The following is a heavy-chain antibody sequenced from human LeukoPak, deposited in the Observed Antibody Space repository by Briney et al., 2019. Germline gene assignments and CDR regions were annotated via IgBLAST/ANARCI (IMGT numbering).Heavy chain of an antibody. CDR2: ISGSASGH. Sequence: GGSLRLSCAASGLTFSTFGMRWIRQSPGKGLEWVSAISGSASGHIPNYADSVKGRFTISRDNYKNTLYLQMNSLRVEDTAVYYCANHRSAFEFWGQGTLVTVSS. J-gene: IGHJ4*02. V-gene: IGHV3-23*01. D-gene: IGHD3-10*01. CDR1: GLTFSTFG. CDR3: ANHRSAFEF.